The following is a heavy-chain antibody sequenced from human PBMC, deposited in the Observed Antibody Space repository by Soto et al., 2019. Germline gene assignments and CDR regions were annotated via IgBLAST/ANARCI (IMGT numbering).Heavy chain of an antibody. J-gene: IGHJ2*01. CDR2: VWYDGDNK. D-gene: IGHD2-21*02. CDR3: SRDRAYWCGDCYPSLGYFDL. V-gene: IGHV3-33*01. Sequence: QVQLVESGGGVVQPGRSLRLSCSASGFTFTSYGIHWVRLAPGKGLEWVALVWYDGDNKYYADSVKGRFTISRDNSKNTVYLQMNSLRAEDTAVYYCSRDRAYWCGDCYPSLGYFDLWGRGTLVTVSS. CDR1: GFTFTSYG.